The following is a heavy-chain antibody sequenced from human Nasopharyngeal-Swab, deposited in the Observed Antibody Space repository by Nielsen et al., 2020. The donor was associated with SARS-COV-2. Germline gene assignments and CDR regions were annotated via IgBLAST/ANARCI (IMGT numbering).Heavy chain of an antibody. CDR3: ARDVWITMVRGVIDY. J-gene: IGHJ4*02. V-gene: IGHV3-21*01. CDR1: GFTFSSYS. CDR2: ISGSSSYI. Sequence: GGSLRLSCAASGFTFSSYSMNWVRQAPGKGLEWVSSISGSSSYIYYADSVKGRFTISRDNAKNSLYLQMNSLRAEDTAVYYCARDVWITMVRGVIDYWGQGTLVTVSS. D-gene: IGHD3-10*01.